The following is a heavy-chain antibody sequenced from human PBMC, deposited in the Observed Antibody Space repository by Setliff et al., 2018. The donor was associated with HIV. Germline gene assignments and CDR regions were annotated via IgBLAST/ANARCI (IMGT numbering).Heavy chain of an antibody. V-gene: IGHV1-69*13. J-gene: IGHJ4*02. D-gene: IGHD2-8*01. CDR1: GDTFSNSA. CDR2: IIPLYGTS. CDR3: ASASGYCRSGVCYIGVHKTPDKYYCDS. Sequence: SVKVSCKASGDTFSNSAIYWVRQAPGQGLEWMGGIIPLYGTSNYAQKFHGRVAITADELMTTAYMELTSLRSEDPAVYFCASASGYCRSGVCYIGVHKTPDKYYCDSWGQGTLVTVSS.